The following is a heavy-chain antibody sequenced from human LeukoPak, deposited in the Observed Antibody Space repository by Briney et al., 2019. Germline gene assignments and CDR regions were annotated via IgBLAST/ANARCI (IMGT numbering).Heavy chain of an antibody. J-gene: IGHJ6*02. CDR2: ITSAGAT. Sequence: PGGSLRLSCAASGFLVSRNYMSWARLAPGKGLEWVSIITSAGATHYATTVKGRFTISRENSKNTVYLQMNSLRAEDTAVYYCATRGLSGYYYGMDVWGQGTTVTVSS. V-gene: IGHV3-66*01. CDR3: ATRGLSGYYYGMDV. D-gene: IGHD3/OR15-3a*01. CDR1: GFLVSRNY.